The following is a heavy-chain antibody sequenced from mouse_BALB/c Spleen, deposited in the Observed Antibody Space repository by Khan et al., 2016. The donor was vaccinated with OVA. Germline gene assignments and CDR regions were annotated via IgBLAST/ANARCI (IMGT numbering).Heavy chain of an antibody. CDR2: IYPKTSDT. CDR1: GYTFTNYW. D-gene: IGHD2-1*01. V-gene: IGHV1-5*01. CDR3: TRNGFGNYESWDY. J-gene: IGHJ2*01. Sequence: VRLQQSGTVLARPGASVKMSCKGSGYTFTNYWMHWVKQRPGQGLEWIGVIYPKTSDTNYNQKFKGRAKLTAVTSTSTAYMELSSLTNEDSAVYYCTRNGFGNYESWDYWGQGTTLTVSS.